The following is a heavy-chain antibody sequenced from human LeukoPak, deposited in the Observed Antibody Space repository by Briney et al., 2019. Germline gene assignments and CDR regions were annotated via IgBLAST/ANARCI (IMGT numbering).Heavy chain of an antibody. CDR1: GGSISSISYY. V-gene: IGHV4-39*01. CDR2: IYYTGST. D-gene: IGHD3-9*01. CDR3: AYRGILTPDYYYYGMDV. J-gene: IGHJ6*02. Sequence: PSETLSLTCTVSGGSISSISYYWVWIRQPPGKGLEWIGSIYYTGSTYYNPSLKSRVTISADTSKNQFSLKLSSVTAADTAVYYCAYRGILTPDYYYYGMDVWGQGTTVTVSS.